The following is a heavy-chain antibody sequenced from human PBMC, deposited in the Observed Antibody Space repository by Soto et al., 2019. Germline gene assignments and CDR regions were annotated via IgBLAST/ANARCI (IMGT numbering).Heavy chain of an antibody. CDR1: GFTFSTYA. V-gene: IGHV3-23*01. Sequence: GGSLRLSCAASGFTFSTYAMAWVRQAPWKGLEWVSGISGSGDSTYYADSVKGRFTISRDNSKNTLYLQMNSLRAEDTAVYYCAKDLRTGYSSGWFNYYYYGMDVWGQGTTVTVSS. CDR3: AKDLRTGYSSGWFNYYYYGMDV. D-gene: IGHD6-19*01. J-gene: IGHJ6*02. CDR2: ISGSGDST.